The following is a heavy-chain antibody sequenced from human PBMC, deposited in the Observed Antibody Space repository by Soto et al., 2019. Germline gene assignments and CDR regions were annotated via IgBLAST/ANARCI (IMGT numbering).Heavy chain of an antibody. CDR2: ISRDGSTT. CDR3: GRGYVDTPIDY. J-gene: IGHJ4*02. D-gene: IGHD5-18*01. CDR1: GFTFSNYA. V-gene: IGHV3-23*01. Sequence: VQLLESGGGLAQPGGSLRLSCAASGFTFSNYAMSWARRTPGEGLEWVSSISRDGSTTHYADSVKGRFTVSRDFSENTLFLQMNNLRAGDTAIYYCGRGYVDTPIDYWGQGTLVTVSS.